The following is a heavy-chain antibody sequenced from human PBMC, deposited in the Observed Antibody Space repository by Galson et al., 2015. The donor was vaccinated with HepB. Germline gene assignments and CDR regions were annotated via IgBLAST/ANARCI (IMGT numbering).Heavy chain of an antibody. J-gene: IGHJ4*02. CDR2: ISSSSSYI. D-gene: IGHD3-22*01. CDR1: GFTFSSYS. Sequence: SLRLSCAASGFTFSSYSMNWVRQAPGKGLEWVSSISSSSSYIYYADSVKGRFTISRDNAKNSLYLQMNSLRAEDTAVYYCARDRGLYYDSSGYYDYWGQGTLVTVSS. V-gene: IGHV3-21*01. CDR3: ARDRGLYYDSSGYYDY.